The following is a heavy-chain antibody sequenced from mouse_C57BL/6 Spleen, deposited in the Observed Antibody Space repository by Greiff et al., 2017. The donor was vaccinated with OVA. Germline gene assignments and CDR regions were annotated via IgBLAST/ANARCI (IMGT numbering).Heavy chain of an antibody. Sequence: VQLQQPGAELVKPGASVKLSCKASGYTFTSYWMQWVKQRPGQGLEWIGEIDPSDSYTNYNQKFKGKATLTVDTSSITAYMQLSSLTSEDAAVYYCARSRITTGYFDYWDQGTTLTVSS. CDR2: IDPSDSYT. D-gene: IGHD1-1*01. J-gene: IGHJ2*01. V-gene: IGHV1-50*01. CDR3: ARSRITTGYFDY. CDR1: GYTFTSYW.